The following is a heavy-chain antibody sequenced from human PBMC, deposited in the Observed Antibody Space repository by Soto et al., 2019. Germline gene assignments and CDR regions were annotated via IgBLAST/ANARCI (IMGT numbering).Heavy chain of an antibody. CDR2: IDYRGTA. D-gene: IGHD2-8*02. CDR1: GGSMSTSDYY. J-gene: IGHJ4*02. V-gene: IGHV4-39*02. CDR3: ARDKITGLFDY. Sequence: ETLSLTCTVSGGSMSTSDYYWGWIRQTPGKGQKYIGNIDYRGTASYNPSLESRVTISIDTSKNQFSLKLTSVTAADTAVYYCARDKITGLFDYWGQGTLVTVSS.